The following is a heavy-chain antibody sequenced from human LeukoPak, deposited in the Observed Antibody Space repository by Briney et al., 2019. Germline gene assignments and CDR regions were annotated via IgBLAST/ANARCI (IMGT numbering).Heavy chain of an antibody. J-gene: IGHJ3*02. D-gene: IGHD2-2*01. Sequence: PSETLSLTCAVYGGSFSGYYWSWTRQPPGKGLEWIGEINHSGSTNYNPSLKSRVTISVDTSKNQFSLKLSSVTAADTAVYYCARSSTTDAFDIWGQGTMVTVSS. CDR2: INHSGST. CDR1: GGSFSGYY. V-gene: IGHV4-34*01. CDR3: ARSSTTDAFDI.